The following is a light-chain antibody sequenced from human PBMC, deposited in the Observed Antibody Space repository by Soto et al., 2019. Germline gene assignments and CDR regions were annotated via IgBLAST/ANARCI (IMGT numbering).Light chain of an antibody. CDR3: ASYTYTSPYV. V-gene: IGLV2-14*03. Sequence: QSVLTQPASVSGSPGQSITISCAGISNDFGGYNYVSWYQQHPGRVPKLLIYDDSNRPSGVSNRFSGPKSGNTASLTISGLQAEDEADYYCASYTYTSPYVFGIGTKVTVL. J-gene: IGLJ1*01. CDR2: DDS. CDR1: SNDFGGYNY.